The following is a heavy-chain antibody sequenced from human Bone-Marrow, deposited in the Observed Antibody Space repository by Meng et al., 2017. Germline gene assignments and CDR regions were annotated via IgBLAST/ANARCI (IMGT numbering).Heavy chain of an antibody. Sequence: GESLKISCTASGFTFGDYAMSWVRQAPGKGLEWVGFIRSKAYGGTTEYAASVKGRFTISRDDSKSIAYLQMNSLKTEDTAVYYCTRDVYYYGSGSYNLRGGYDYWGKGTLVPVLL. CDR2: IRSKAYGGTT. CDR1: GFTFGDYA. CDR3: TRDVYYYGSGSYNLRGGYDY. J-gene: IGHJ4*02. V-gene: IGHV3-49*04. D-gene: IGHD3-10*01.